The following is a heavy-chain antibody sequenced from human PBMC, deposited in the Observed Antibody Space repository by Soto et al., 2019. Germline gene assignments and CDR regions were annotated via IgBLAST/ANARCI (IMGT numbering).Heavy chain of an antibody. V-gene: IGHV3-7*04. CDR1: GFTFSRYW. Sequence: GGSLRLSCAASGFTFSRYWMSWVRQAPERGHEWVANIKEDGSQKWYVDSVKGRFTISRDNAKNSLYLQINSLRAEDTAVYYCARGDYYDSSGPFSDAFDIWGQGTMVTVSS. D-gene: IGHD3-22*01. J-gene: IGHJ3*02. CDR2: IKEDGSQK. CDR3: ARGDYYDSSGPFSDAFDI.